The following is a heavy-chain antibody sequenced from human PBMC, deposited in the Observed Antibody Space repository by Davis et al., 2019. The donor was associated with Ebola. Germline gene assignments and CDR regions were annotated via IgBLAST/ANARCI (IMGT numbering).Heavy chain of an antibody. CDR1: GYSISSGYY. CDR2: IYHSGST. Sequence: PSETLSLTCTVSGYSISSGYYWGWIRQPPGKGLEWIGSIYHSGSTYYNPSLKSRVTISVDTSKNQFSLKLSSVTAADTAVYYCAREGIAAAGTVLDYWGQGTLVTVSS. D-gene: IGHD6-13*01. J-gene: IGHJ4*02. CDR3: AREGIAAAGTVLDY. V-gene: IGHV4-38-2*02.